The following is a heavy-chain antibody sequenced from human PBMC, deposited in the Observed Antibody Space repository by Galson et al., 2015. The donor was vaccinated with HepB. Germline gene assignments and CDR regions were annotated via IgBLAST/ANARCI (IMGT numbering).Heavy chain of an antibody. V-gene: IGHV2-5*02. Sequence: PALVKPTQTLTLTCTFSGFSLSTNDLGVGWIRQPPGKALEWLALIYWDDDKRYSPSLKSRLTITKDSSKNQVVLTMTNMDPVDTATYYCAHQSRALAFDIWGQGTMVTVSS. CDR2: IYWDDDK. CDR3: AHQSRALAFDI. CDR1: GFSLSTNDLG. J-gene: IGHJ3*02.